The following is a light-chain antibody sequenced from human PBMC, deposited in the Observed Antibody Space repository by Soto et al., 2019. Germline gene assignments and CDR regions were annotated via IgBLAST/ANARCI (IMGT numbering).Light chain of an antibody. CDR1: QSISTH. Sequence: DIQMTQSPSSLSASVGESFTITCRASQSISTHLNWYQQKPGKAPKLVIYAANALQSGVPSRFSGRRSGTEYTLAITNVQPEDFAIYYCQQSFNTPFTFGQGTRVE. CDR2: AAN. J-gene: IGKJ5*01. CDR3: QQSFNTPFT. V-gene: IGKV1-39*01.